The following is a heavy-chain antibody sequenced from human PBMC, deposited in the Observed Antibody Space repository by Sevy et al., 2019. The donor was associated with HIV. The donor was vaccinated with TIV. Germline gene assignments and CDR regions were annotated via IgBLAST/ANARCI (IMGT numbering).Heavy chain of an antibody. CDR2: IRSKANSYAT. Sequence: GGSLRLSCAASGFTFSGSAMHWVRQASGKGLEWVGRIRSKANSYATAYAASVIGRFTISRDDSKNTAYLQMNSLKTEDTAVYYCTRLVNYYGSGSYYNGYYYGMDVWGQGTTVTVSS. CDR1: GFTFSGSA. V-gene: IGHV3-73*01. D-gene: IGHD3-10*01. CDR3: TRLVNYYGSGSYYNGYYYGMDV. J-gene: IGHJ6*02.